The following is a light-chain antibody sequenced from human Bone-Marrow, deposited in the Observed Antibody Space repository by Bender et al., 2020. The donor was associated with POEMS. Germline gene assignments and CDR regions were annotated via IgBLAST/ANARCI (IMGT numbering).Light chain of an antibody. CDR2: DVS. Sequence: QSALTQPPSVSGSPGQSVTISCTGSSSDIGNYNYVSWYRQSPGKAPRLIIYDVSQRPSEVPVRFSGSKSANTASLTISGLQLEDEADYYCCSYAGSQRLVFGPGTKVNVL. J-gene: IGLJ1*01. V-gene: IGLV2-11*01. CDR1: SSDIGNYNY. CDR3: CSYAGSQRLV.